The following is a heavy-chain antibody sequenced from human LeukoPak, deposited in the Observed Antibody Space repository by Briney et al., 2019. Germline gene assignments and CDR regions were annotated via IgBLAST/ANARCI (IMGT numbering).Heavy chain of an antibody. CDR1: GFTAGSNY. D-gene: IGHD1-26*01. Sequence: PGGSLRLSCEVSGFTAGSNYMTWVRQAPGKGLEWVSVIYGAGGTYYADSVKGRFTISRDNFKNTLYPQMNFLRAEDTAVYYCARDSLATTSDYWGQGTLVTVSS. J-gene: IGHJ4*02. V-gene: IGHV3-66*01. CDR2: IYGAGGT. CDR3: ARDSLATTSDY.